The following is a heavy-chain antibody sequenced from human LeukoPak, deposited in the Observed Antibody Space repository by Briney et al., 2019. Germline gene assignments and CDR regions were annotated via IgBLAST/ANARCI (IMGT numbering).Heavy chain of an antibody. CDR1: GFIFSSYA. J-gene: IGHJ4*02. V-gene: IGHV3-23*01. CDR3: AKDGGMTTVTTTMYYFDY. D-gene: IGHD4-11*01. CDR2: ISGSSGST. Sequence: GGSLRLSCAASGFIFSSYAMTWVRQAPGKGLEWVSAISGSSGSTYYADSVKGRFTISRDTSKNTLYLQMNSLRAEDTAVYYCAKDGGMTTVTTTMYYFDYWGQGTLVTVSS.